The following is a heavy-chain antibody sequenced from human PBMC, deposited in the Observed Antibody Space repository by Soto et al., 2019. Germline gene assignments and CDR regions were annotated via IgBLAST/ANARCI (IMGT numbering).Heavy chain of an antibody. V-gene: IGHV4-34*01. CDR3: ARVGYFRIDY. CDR2: INHSGST. D-gene: IGHD2-15*01. CDR1: GGSFTGYS. Sequence: TSETLSLTCAVNGGSFTGYSWGWIRQPPGKGLEWIGEINHSGSTSYSPSLKSRVAVSIDTSKNQFSLRLTPVTAADTAIYFCARVGYFRIDYWGRGALVTVSS. J-gene: IGHJ4*02.